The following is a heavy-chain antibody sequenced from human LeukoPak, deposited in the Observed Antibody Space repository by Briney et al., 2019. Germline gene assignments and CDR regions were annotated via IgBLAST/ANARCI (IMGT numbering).Heavy chain of an antibody. CDR3: AAGSGEERLAFDI. CDR2: IVVGSGNT. J-gene: IGHJ3*02. CDR1: GFTFTSSA. Sequence: GTSVKVSCKASGFTFTSSAVQWVRQTRGQRLEWIGWIVVGSGNTNYAQKFQERVTITRDMSTSTAYMELSSLRSEDTAVYYCAAGSGEERLAFDIWGQGTMVTVSS. V-gene: IGHV1-58*01. D-gene: IGHD7-27*01.